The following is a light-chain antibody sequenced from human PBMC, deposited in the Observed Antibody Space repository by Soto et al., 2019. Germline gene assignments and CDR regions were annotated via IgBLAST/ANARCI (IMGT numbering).Light chain of an antibody. J-gene: IGKJ1*01. Sequence: IVSTQSPATLSVSPRERATPSCRASQSVSSNLAWYQQKPGQAPRLLISGASRRATGIPDRFSGAGSGTDFTLTISRLEPEDLAVYYCRQRSNWPRTFGQGTKVDIK. CDR2: GAS. CDR1: QSVSSN. CDR3: RQRSNWPRT. V-gene: IGKV3D-20*02.